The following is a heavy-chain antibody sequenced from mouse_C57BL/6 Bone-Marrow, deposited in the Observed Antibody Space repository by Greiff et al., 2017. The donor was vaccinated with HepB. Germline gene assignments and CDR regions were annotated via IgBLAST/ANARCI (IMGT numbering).Heavy chain of an antibody. Sequence: VQLQQSGPELVKPGASVKISCKASGYSFTGYYMHWVKQSPENSLEWIGEINPGTGNTNYNQKFKDKATLTVDNSSSSAYMQLKSLTSEESAVYYCTRGTTVIDYWSQGTTVTVSS. D-gene: IGHD1-1*01. CDR3: TRGTTVIDY. J-gene: IGHJ2*01. CDR2: INPGTGNT. CDR1: GYSFTGYY. V-gene: IGHV1-42*01.